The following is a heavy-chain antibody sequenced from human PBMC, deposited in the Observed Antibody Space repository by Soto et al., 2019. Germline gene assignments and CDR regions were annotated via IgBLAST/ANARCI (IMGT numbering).Heavy chain of an antibody. CDR3: ATVSGYGSGSRSFDF. CDR2: IVGDSGNT. D-gene: IGHD3-10*01. V-gene: IGHV1-18*01. J-gene: IGHJ4*02. CDR1: GYPLPTYG. Sequence: QVQVMQSGAQLTQPGASVKVSCETSGYPLPTYGLSWVRQAPGQGLEWRGWIVGDSGNTVYAQKFQGRVTMYRDTATSTGYMELRRVTSDDSALYYCATVSGYGSGSRSFDFWGQGTLVSVSS.